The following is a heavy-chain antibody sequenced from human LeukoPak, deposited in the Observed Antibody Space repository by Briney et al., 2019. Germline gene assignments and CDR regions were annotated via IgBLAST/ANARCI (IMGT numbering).Heavy chain of an antibody. CDR2: ISNNGGYT. J-gene: IGHJ4*02. CDR1: GFTFSSSA. Sequence: GSLRLSCAASGFTFSSSAMSWVRQAPGKGLEWVSAISNNGGYTYCADSVKGRFTISRDNAKNTLYLQMNSLRAEDTAVYYCARDFTDLDYDSSGYYFDYWGQGTLVTVSS. CDR3: ARDFTDLDYDSSGYYFDY. D-gene: IGHD3-22*01. V-gene: IGHV3-23*01.